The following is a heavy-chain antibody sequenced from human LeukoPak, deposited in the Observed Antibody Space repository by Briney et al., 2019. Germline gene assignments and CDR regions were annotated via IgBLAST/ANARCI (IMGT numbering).Heavy chain of an antibody. J-gene: IGHJ3*02. CDR1: GFTFSNYW. V-gene: IGHV3-7*01. Sequence: GGSLRLSCAASGFTFSNYWMSWVRQAPGKGLEWVANIREDGSEKYYVDSVKGRFTISRDNAKNSLYLQMNSLRAEDTAVYYCARVTWKGAFDIWGQGTMVTVPS. CDR3: ARVTWKGAFDI. D-gene: IGHD1-1*01. CDR2: IREDGSEK.